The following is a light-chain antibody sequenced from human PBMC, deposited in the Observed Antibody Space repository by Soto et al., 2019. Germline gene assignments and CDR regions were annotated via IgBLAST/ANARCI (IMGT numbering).Light chain of an antibody. Sequence: EIVMTQSPATLSMSPGERATLSCRASQSVGSDLAWYQQKRGQSPRLLIYGASTRATGIPARFSGSGSGTEFTLTISSLQSEDFAIYYCQQYNNWPPATFGGGTKVEI. J-gene: IGKJ4*01. V-gene: IGKV3-15*01. CDR1: QSVGSD. CDR3: QQYNNWPPAT. CDR2: GAS.